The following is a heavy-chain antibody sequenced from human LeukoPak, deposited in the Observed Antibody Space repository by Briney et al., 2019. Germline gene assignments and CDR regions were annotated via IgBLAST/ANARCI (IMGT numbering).Heavy chain of an antibody. CDR3: ARAQQLVPFDY. Sequence: GGSLRLSCAPSGFTFSSYAMHWVRQAPGKGLEWVAVISYDGSNKYYADSVKGRFTISRDNSKNTLYLQMNSLRAEDTAVYYCARAQQLVPFDYWGQGTLVTVSS. D-gene: IGHD6-13*01. CDR1: GFTFSSYA. J-gene: IGHJ4*02. CDR2: ISYDGSNK. V-gene: IGHV3-30-3*01.